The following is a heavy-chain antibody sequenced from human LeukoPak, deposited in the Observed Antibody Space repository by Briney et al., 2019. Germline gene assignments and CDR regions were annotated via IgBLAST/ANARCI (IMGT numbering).Heavy chain of an antibody. CDR3: ARDRKSGPDVDTAMVYLSDYYYGMDV. D-gene: IGHD5-18*01. Sequence: PGGSLRLSCAASGFTFSSYGMHWVRQAPGKGLEWVAVISYDGSNKYYADSVKGRFTISRDNSKNTLYLQMNSLRAEDTAVYYCARDRKSGPDVDTAMVYLSDYYYGMDVWGQGTTVTVSS. J-gene: IGHJ6*02. V-gene: IGHV3-30*03. CDR1: GFTFSSYG. CDR2: ISYDGSNK.